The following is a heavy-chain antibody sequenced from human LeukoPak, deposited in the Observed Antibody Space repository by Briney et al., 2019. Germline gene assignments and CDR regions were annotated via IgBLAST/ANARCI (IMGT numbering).Heavy chain of an antibody. CDR2: IYYSGNT. V-gene: IGHV4-31*03. CDR3: AREKTAYYYDSSGYSEGAFDI. Sequence: PSETLSLTCPVSGGSISSGVYYWSWIRQHPGKGLEWIGYIYYSGNTQHNPSLKSRITISIDTSKSQFSLKLSSVTAADTAVYYCAREKTAYYYDSSGYSEGAFDIWGQGTMVTVSS. CDR1: GGSISSGVYY. J-gene: IGHJ3*02. D-gene: IGHD3-22*01.